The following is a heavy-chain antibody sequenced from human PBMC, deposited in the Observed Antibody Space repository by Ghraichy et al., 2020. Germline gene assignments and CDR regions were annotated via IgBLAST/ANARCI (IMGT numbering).Heavy chain of an antibody. CDR2: ISAYNGNT. Sequence: ASVKVSCKASGYTFTSYGISWVRQAPGQGLEWMGWISAYNGNTNYAQKLQGRVTMTTDTSTSTAYMELRSLRSDDTAVYYCARDLHTTVTTRFDPWGQGTLVTVSS. D-gene: IGHD4-17*01. CDR1: GYTFTSYG. V-gene: IGHV1-18*01. CDR3: ARDLHTTVTTRFDP. J-gene: IGHJ5*02.